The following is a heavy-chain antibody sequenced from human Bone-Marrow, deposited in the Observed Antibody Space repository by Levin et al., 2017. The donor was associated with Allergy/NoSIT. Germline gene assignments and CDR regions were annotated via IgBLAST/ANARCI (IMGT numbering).Heavy chain of an antibody. CDR2: INPNSGGT. J-gene: IGHJ5*02. D-gene: IGHD3-16*01. CDR1: GYTFTGYY. CDR3: ARDHGLKTRGWFDP. V-gene: IGHV1-2*02. Sequence: GESLKISCKASGYTFTGYYMHWVRQAPGQGLEWMGWINPNSGGTNYAQKFQGRVTMTRDTSISTAYMELSRLRSDDTAVYYCARDHGLKTRGWFDPWGQGTLVTVSS.